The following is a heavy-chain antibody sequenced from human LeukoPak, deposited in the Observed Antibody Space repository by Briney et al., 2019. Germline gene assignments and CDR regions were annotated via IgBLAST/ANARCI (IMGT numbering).Heavy chain of an antibody. Sequence: SETLSLTCTVSGYSISSGYYWGWIRQPPGKGLEWIGSIYHSGSTYYNPSLKSRVTISVDTSKNQFSLKLSSVTAADTAVYYCASPRGYYYDSSGLNFDYWGQGTLVTVSS. CDR2: IYHSGST. D-gene: IGHD3-22*01. J-gene: IGHJ4*02. CDR1: GYSISSGYY. CDR3: ASPRGYYYDSSGLNFDY. V-gene: IGHV4-38-2*02.